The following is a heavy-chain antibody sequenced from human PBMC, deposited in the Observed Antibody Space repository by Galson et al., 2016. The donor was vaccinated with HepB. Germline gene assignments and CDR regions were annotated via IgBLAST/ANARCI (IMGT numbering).Heavy chain of an antibody. D-gene: IGHD3-3*01. CDR2: IHPDDSDT. Sequence: QSGAEVKKPGESLKISCKGSRYTFSNHWISWVRQMPGKGLEWMGIIHPDDSDTRYSPSFQGQVTISADKSITTAYLEWSSLKASDTAIYYCARSPPPDYDFWNGYTTYWYFDRWGRGTLVTVSS. CDR1: RYTFSNHW. CDR3: ARSPPPDYDFWNGYTTYWYFDR. J-gene: IGHJ2*01. V-gene: IGHV5-51*01.